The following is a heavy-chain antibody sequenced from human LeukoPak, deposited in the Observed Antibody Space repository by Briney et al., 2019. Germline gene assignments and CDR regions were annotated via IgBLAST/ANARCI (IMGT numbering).Heavy chain of an antibody. D-gene: IGHD2-15*01. J-gene: IGHJ4*02. Sequence: PSETLSLTCTVSGGSISSYYWSWIRQPPGKGLELIGYIYYSGSTNYNPSLKSRVTISVDTSKNQFSLKLSSVTAADTAVYYCARVSSGVYFDYSGQGTLVTVSS. CDR2: IYYSGST. V-gene: IGHV4-59*01. CDR3: ARVSSGVYFDY. CDR1: GGSISSYY.